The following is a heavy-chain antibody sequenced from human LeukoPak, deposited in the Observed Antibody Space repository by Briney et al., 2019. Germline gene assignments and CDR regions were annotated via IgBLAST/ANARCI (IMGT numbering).Heavy chain of an antibody. CDR2: IYYSGST. V-gene: IGHV4-59*01. Sequence: PSETLSLTCTVSDGSISSYYWSWIRQPPGKGLEWIGYIYYSGSTNYNPSLKSRVTISVDTSKNQFSLKLSSVTAADTAVYYCARDWIPYDSSGTRRPGAFDIWGQGTMVTVSS. CDR1: DGSISSYY. J-gene: IGHJ3*02. CDR3: ARDWIPYDSSGTRRPGAFDI. D-gene: IGHD3-22*01.